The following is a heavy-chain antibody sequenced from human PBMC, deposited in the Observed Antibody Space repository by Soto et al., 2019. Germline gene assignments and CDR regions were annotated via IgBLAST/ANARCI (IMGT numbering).Heavy chain of an antibody. CDR3: ARDLSCYDFWSWGCYYYGMDV. V-gene: IGHV4-31*03. CDR2: IYYSGST. J-gene: IGHJ6*02. D-gene: IGHD3-3*01. Sequence: SETLSLTCTVSGGSISSGGYYWSWIRQHPGKGLEWIGYIYYSGSTYYNPSLKSRVTISVDTSKNQFSLKLSSVTAADTAVYYCARDLSCYDFWSWGCYYYGMDVWGQGTTVTVSS. CDR1: GGSISSGGYY.